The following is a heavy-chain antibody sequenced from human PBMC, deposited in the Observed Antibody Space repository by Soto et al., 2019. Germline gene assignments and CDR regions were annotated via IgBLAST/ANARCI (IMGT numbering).Heavy chain of an antibody. D-gene: IGHD3-22*01. V-gene: IGHV4-30-4*01. Sequence: PSETLSLTCTVSGGAISSDDYYWSWIRQAPGRGLEWIGYIHSSGSIYYNPSLKSRATMSIDTAGNQFSPKVSSVTVADTAVYYCARDLDGLHDDTSGPFPRPGWGQGTLVTVSS. CDR3: ARDLDGLHDDTSGPFPRPG. J-gene: IGHJ1*01. CDR2: IHSSGSI. CDR1: GGAISSDDYY.